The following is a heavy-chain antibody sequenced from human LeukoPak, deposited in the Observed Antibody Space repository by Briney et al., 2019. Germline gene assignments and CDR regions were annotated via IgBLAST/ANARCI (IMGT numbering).Heavy chain of an antibody. CDR3: ARDFTHTAVVIYYYGLDV. CDR2: ISLSGSTV. CDR1: GFTFSDYY. V-gene: IGHV3-11*01. D-gene: IGHD5-18*01. Sequence: PGGSLRLSCAASGFTFSDYYMSWVRQAPGQGLEWVSYISLSGSTVYYADSVKGRFTISRYNAKNSLYLQMNSLRAEDTAVYYCARDFTHTAVVIYYYGLDVWGQGTTVTVSS. J-gene: IGHJ6*02.